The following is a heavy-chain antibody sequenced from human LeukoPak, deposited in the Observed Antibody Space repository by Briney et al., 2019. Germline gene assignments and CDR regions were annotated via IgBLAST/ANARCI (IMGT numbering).Heavy chain of an antibody. D-gene: IGHD1-26*01. CDR2: INHRGST. CDR3: ARAVGATSAFDV. Sequence: SETLSLTCAVYGGSLSDYYWSWIRQPPGKGLEWIGEINHRGSTNYNPSLKSRVTISVDTSTNQFSLQLSSVTAADTAVYYCARAVGATSAFDVWGQGTMVAVSS. V-gene: IGHV4-34*01. CDR1: GGSLSDYY. J-gene: IGHJ3*01.